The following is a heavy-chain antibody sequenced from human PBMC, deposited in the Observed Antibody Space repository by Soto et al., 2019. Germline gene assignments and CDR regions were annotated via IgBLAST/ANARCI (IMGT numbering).Heavy chain of an antibody. CDR1: GGSIVSYY. D-gene: IGHD3-10*01. CDR3: ARTSDYYARDYYYYMDV. J-gene: IGHJ6*03. Sequence: SETLSVTCTVFGGSIVSYYWSWIRQPPWKGLEWIGYIYYSGSTNYNPSLKSRVTISVDTSKNQFSLKLSSVTAADTAVYYCARTSDYYARDYYYYMDVWGKGTTVTVSS. CDR2: IYYSGST. V-gene: IGHV4-59*08.